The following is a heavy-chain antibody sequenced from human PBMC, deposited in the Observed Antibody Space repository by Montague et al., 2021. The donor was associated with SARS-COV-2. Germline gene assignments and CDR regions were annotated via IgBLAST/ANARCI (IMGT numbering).Heavy chain of an antibody. D-gene: IGHD2-15*01. CDR2: IYASGST. CDR3: AGGVVAAPPGVDF. J-gene: IGHJ4*02. V-gene: IGHV4-4*07. CDR1: GEPISGFF. Sequence: SETLSLTCSVSGEPISGFFWNWIRQPAGKGLEWMWSIYASGSTDXNPSLDSRVTISVDTSRNKFPLKVNSETAADTAMYDCAGGVVAAPPGVDFWGRGTLVTVSS.